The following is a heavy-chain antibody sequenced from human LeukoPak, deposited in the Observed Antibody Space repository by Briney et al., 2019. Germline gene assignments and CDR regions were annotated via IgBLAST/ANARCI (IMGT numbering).Heavy chain of an antibody. CDR3: ARYYYDSSGYYYYFDY. CDR2: IIPIFGTA. J-gene: IGHJ4*02. V-gene: IGHV1-69*01. D-gene: IGHD3-22*01. CDR1: GGTFSSYA. Sequence: SAKVSSKASGGTFSSYATSWVRQTPGQGLERMGGIIPIFGTANYAQKFQGRVTITADESTSTAYMELSSLRSEDTAVYYCARYYYDSSGYYYYFDYWGQGNLVTVSS.